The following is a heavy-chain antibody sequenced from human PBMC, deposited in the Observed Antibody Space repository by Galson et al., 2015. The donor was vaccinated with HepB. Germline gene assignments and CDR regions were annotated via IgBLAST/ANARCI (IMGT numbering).Heavy chain of an antibody. J-gene: IGHJ5*02. Sequence: SVKVSCKASGYTFTGYYMHWVRQAPGQGLEWMGWINPNSGGTNYAQKFQGRVTMTRDTSISTAYMELSRLRSDDTAVYYCARRGRYGSGSYKGPWFGPWGQGTLVTVSS. D-gene: IGHD3-10*01. CDR2: INPNSGGT. V-gene: IGHV1-2*02. CDR1: GYTFTGYY. CDR3: ARRGRYGSGSYKGPWFGP.